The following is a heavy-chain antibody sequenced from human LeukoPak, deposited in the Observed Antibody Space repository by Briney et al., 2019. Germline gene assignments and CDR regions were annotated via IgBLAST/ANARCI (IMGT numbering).Heavy chain of an antibody. CDR2: IYSGGST. CDR3: ARDSSPFYCSSTSCYGFYFDY. Sequence: GGSLRLSCAASGFTVSSNYMSWVRQAPGKGLEWVSVIYSGGSTYYADSVKGRFTISRDNSKNTLYLQMNSLRAEDTAVYYCARDSSPFYCSSTSCYGFYFDYWGQGTLVTVSS. J-gene: IGHJ4*02. V-gene: IGHV3-53*01. D-gene: IGHD2-2*01. CDR1: GFTVSSNY.